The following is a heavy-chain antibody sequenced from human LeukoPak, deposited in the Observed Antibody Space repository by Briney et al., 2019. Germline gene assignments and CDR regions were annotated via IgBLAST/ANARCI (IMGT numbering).Heavy chain of an antibody. J-gene: IGHJ6*03. V-gene: IGHV4-61*02. CDR1: GYSISSGYY. D-gene: IGHD3-16*01. Sequence: SETLSLTCTVSGYSISSGYYWSWIRQPAGKGLEWIGRIYTSGSTNYNPSLKSRVTISVDTSKNQFSLKLSSVTAADTAVYYCARDKGGPYYMDVWGKGTTVTISS. CDR2: IYTSGST. CDR3: ARDKGGPYYMDV.